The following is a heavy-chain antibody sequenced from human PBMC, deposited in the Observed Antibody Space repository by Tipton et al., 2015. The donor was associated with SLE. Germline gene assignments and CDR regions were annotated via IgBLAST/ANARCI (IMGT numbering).Heavy chain of an antibody. CDR2: IYYSGST. V-gene: IGHV4-39*07. Sequence: TLSLTCTVSGDSISSSAYYWGWVRQPPGKGLEWIGTIYYSGSTYYNPSLKSRVTISVDTSKNQFSLKLSSVTAADTAVYYCAGMSYPREGYFDYWGQGTLVTVSS. J-gene: IGHJ4*02. CDR3: AGMSYPREGYFDY. CDR1: GDSISSSAYY. D-gene: IGHD1-26*01.